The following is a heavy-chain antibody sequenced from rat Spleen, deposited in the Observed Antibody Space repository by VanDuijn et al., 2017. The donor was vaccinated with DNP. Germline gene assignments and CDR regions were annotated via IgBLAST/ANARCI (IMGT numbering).Heavy chain of an antibody. CDR1: GYSITSSYR. J-gene: IGHJ4*01. Sequence: EVQLQESGPGLVKPSQSLSLTCSVTGYSITSSYRWSWIRKFPGNKLEWMGSINSADNTNYNPSLKSRISITRDTSKNQFFLQVNSVNTEDTATYYCIRRTVVTGAMDAWGQGTTVAVSS. CDR3: IRRTVVTGAMDA. CDR2: INSADNT. V-gene: IGHV3-3*01. D-gene: IGHD1-1*01.